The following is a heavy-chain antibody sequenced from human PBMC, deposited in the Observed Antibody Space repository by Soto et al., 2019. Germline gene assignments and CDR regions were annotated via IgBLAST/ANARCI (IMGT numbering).Heavy chain of an antibody. CDR2: INPSGGST. D-gene: IGHD5-18*01. CDR3: ARGDEYSYGYRPNWFDP. V-gene: IGHV1-46*01. J-gene: IGHJ5*02. CDR1: VYTFTRYY. Sequence: SVKVSCRSSVYTFTRYYMHLVRQAPGQGLEWMGIINPSGGSTSYSQKFQGRVTMTRDTSTSTVYMEMSSLRSEDTAVYYCARGDEYSYGYRPNWFDPWGQGTLVTVSS.